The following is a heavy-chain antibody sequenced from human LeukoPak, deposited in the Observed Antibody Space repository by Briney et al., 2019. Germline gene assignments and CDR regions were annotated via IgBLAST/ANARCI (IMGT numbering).Heavy chain of an antibody. CDR3: ASGSRYVDY. V-gene: IGHV4-38-2*02. J-gene: IGHJ4*02. CDR2: IYHSGST. D-gene: IGHD1-26*01. Sequence: SETLSLTCTVSGYSISSGYYWGWIRQPPGKGLEWIGSIYHSGSTYYNPSLKSRVTISVDRSKNQFSLKLSSVTAADTAVYYCASGSRYVDYWGQGTLVTVSS. CDR1: GYSISSGYY.